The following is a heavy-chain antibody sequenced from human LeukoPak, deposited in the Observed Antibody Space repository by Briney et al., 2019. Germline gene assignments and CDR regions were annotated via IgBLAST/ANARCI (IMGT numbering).Heavy chain of an antibody. J-gene: IGHJ4*02. CDR3: ARNNGGKWELLGGLHY. Sequence: GGSLRLSCAASGFTFSSYSMNWVRQAPGKGLEWVSSISSSSSYIYYADSVKGRFTISRDNAKNSLYLQMNSLRAEDTAIYYCARNNGGKWELLGGLHYWGQGTLVTVSS. D-gene: IGHD1-26*01. CDR2: ISSSSSYI. V-gene: IGHV3-21*01. CDR1: GFTFSSYS.